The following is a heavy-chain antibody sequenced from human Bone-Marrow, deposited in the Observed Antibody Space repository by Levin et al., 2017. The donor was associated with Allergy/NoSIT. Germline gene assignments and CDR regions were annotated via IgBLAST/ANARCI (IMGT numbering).Heavy chain of an antibody. CDR1: GGSISNFY. V-gene: IGHV4-59*01. CDR3: ARLSAGSGDP. Sequence: PSETLSLTCTVSGGSISNFYWGWIRQPPGKGLELIGYIHYTGTTTYNPSLKRRVTISLDTSKNQFSLRLTSVTAADTAMYYCARLSAGSGDPWGQGTLVTVSS. D-gene: IGHD6-25*01. J-gene: IGHJ5*02. CDR2: IHYTGTT.